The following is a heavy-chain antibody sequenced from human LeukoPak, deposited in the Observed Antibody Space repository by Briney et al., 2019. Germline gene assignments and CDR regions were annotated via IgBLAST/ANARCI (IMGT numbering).Heavy chain of an antibody. Sequence: PGGSLRLSCAASGFTFSSYAMHWVRQAPGKGLEWVAVISYDGSNKYYADSVKGRFTISRDNSKNTLYLQMNSLRAEDTALYYCARDHYYDSSGLPPDYWGQGTLVTVSS. V-gene: IGHV3-30*01. CDR2: ISYDGSNK. CDR1: GFTFSSYA. J-gene: IGHJ4*02. D-gene: IGHD3-22*01. CDR3: ARDHYYDSSGLPPDY.